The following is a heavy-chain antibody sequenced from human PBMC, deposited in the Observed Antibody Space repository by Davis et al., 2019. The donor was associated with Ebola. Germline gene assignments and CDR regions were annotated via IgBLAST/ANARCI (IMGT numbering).Heavy chain of an antibody. CDR1: GGSISSYY. Sequence: GSLRLSCTVSGGSISSYYWGWIRQPPGKGLEWIGYIYYSGSTNYNPSLKSRVTISVDTSKNQFSLKLSSVTAADTAVYYCARGRYYYYGMDVWGQGTTVTVSS. CDR2: IYYSGST. J-gene: IGHJ6*02. CDR3: ARGRYYYYGMDV. V-gene: IGHV4-59*01.